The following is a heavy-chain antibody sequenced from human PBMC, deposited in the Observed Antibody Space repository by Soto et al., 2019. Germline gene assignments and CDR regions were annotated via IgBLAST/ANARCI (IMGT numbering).Heavy chain of an antibody. J-gene: IGHJ3*02. D-gene: IGHD3-22*01. CDR3: ARRSNLNYYDSSGYFI. CDR2: IYPGDSDT. CDR1: GYSFTSYW. V-gene: IGHV5-51*01. Sequence: PGESLKISCKGSGYSFTSYWIGWVRQMPGKGLEWMGIIYPGDSDTRYSPSFQGQVTISADKSISTAYLQWSSLKASDTAMYYCARRSNLNYYDSSGYFIWGQGTMVTVSS.